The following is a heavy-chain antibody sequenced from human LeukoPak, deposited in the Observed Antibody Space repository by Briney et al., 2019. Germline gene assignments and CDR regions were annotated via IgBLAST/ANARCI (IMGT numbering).Heavy chain of an antibody. CDR2: IYPGDSDT. D-gene: IGHD1-26*01. V-gene: IGHV5-51*01. CDR1: GYSFTSYW. CDR3: ARHPKPYYRVGATTGCWFDP. Sequence: KCGESLKISCKGSGYSFTSYWIGWVRQMPGKGLEWMGIIYPGDSDTRYSPSFQGQVTISADKSISTAYLQWSSLKASDTAMYYCARHPKPYYRVGATTGCWFDPWGQGTLVTVSS. J-gene: IGHJ5*02.